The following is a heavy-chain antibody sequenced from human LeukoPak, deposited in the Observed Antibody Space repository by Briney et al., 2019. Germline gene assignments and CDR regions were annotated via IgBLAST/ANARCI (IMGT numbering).Heavy chain of an antibody. CDR2: INPSGGST. CDR1: GYTFTSYY. D-gene: IGHD1-1*01. Sequence: ASVKVSCKASGYTFTSYYIQWLRQAPGQGLEWMGIINPSGGSTSYAQKFQGRITMTRDTSTSTAYMELRSLRSDDTAVYYCARDGVSSWNYYYYYYMDVWGKGTTVTVSS. J-gene: IGHJ6*03. CDR3: ARDGVSSWNYYYYYYMDV. V-gene: IGHV1-46*01.